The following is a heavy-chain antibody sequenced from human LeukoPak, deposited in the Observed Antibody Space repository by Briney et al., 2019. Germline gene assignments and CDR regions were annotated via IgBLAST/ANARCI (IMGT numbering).Heavy chain of an antibody. D-gene: IGHD2-2*01. J-gene: IGHJ4*02. Sequence: PSQSLSLTCTVSAGSISIGDYYWSWIRQPPGKGLEGIGYIYYSGSTYYNPSLKSRVTISVDTSTHQYSLKLRCVTASDTAVYYCDTNSDILVVPAATPALGYWGQRTPVTAS. CDR2: IYYSGST. CDR3: DTNSDILVVPAATPALGY. CDR1: AGSISIGDYY. V-gene: IGHV4-30-4*01.